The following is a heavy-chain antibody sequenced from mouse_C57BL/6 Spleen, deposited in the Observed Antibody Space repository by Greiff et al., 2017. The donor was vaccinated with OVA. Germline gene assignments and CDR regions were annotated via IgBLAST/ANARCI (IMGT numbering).Heavy chain of an antibody. V-gene: IGHV5-16*01. D-gene: IGHD2-10*02. CDR2: INYDGSST. J-gene: IGHJ2*01. CDR3: ARDGYGKPFDY. CDR1: GFTFSDYY. Sequence: EVKLMESEGGLVQPGSSMKLSCTASGFTFSDYYMAWVRQVPEKGLEWVANINYDGSSTYYLDSLKSRFIISRDNAKNILYLQMSSLKSEDTATYYCARDGYGKPFDYWGQGTTLTVSS.